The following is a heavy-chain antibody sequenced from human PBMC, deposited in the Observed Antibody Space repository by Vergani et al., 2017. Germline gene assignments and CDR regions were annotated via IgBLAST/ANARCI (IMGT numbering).Heavy chain of an antibody. CDR2: IHYSENT. Sequence: QVQLQQWGAGLLKPSETLSLTCAVYGGSFSGYYWSWIRQPPGKGLEWIGSIHYSENTNYNPSLKTRVTISVDTSKNQFSLEVTSVTSADTAIYFCARTDSFIFRYFHWAVWGQGTLVTVSS. J-gene: IGHJ4*02. CDR3: ARTDSFIFRYFHWAV. CDR1: GGSFSGYY. D-gene: IGHD3-9*01. V-gene: IGHV4-34*11.